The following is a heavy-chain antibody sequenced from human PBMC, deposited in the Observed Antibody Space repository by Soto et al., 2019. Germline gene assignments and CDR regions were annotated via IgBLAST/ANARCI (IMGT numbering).Heavy chain of an antibody. CDR1: GDTFSTYT. CDR3: AKLPQYETLTGYLNYFDY. CDR2: IIPILGIA. V-gene: IGHV1-69*02. D-gene: IGHD3-9*01. Sequence: SVKVSCKASGDTFSTYTITWMRQAPGQGLEWMGRIIPILGIANYGPKFQGRVSITADRSTNTAFMELNSLRSDDTAVYFCAKLPQYETLTGYLNYFDYWGPGILVTVSS. J-gene: IGHJ4*02.